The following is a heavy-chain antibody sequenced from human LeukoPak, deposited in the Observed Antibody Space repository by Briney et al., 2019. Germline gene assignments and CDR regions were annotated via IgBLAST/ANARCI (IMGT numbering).Heavy chain of an antibody. CDR2: IYYSGST. Sequence: SETLSLTCTVSGGSISSSSYYWGWIRQPPGKGLEWIGSIYYSGSTYYNPSLKSRVTISVDTSKNQFSLKLNSVTAADTAVYYCARAPYGDYVDYWGQGTLVTVSS. D-gene: IGHD4-17*01. V-gene: IGHV4-39*07. J-gene: IGHJ4*02. CDR1: GGSISSSSYY. CDR3: ARAPYGDYVDY.